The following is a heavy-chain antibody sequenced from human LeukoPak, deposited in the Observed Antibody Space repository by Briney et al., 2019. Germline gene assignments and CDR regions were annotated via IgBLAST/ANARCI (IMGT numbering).Heavy chain of an antibody. CDR3: AKENTYYYDSSGYYFGY. CDR1: GLSFSSYG. CDR2: ISYDGNNE. Sequence: PGRSLRLSCAASGLSFSSYGMHWVRQAPGKGLEWVALISYDGNNEYYADSVRGRFTISRDNSKKTVYLQMNSLRAEDTAVYYCAKENTYYYDSSGYYFGYWGQGTLVTVSS. D-gene: IGHD3-22*01. J-gene: IGHJ4*02. V-gene: IGHV3-30*18.